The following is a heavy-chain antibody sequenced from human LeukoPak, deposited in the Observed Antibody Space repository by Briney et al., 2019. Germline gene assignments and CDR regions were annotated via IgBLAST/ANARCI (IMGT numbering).Heavy chain of an antibody. CDR1: GGSFSSHTYY. J-gene: IGHJ6*02. D-gene: IGHD6-13*01. Sequence: PSETLSLTCTVSGGSFSSHTYYWVWIRQPPGKGPEWIGGIYFSGSTYYNPSLNSRVTMSIDTSKNLFSLRLSSVTAADTAVYYCARYLKLLITQQPFYGMDVWGQGTTVTVSS. V-gene: IGHV4-39*01. CDR3: ARYLKLLITQQPFYGMDV. CDR2: IYFSGST.